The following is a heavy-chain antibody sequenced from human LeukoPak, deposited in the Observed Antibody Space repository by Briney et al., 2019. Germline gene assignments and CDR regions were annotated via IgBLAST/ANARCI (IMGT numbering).Heavy chain of an antibody. Sequence: PSETLSLTCAVYGGSFSGYYWSWIRQPPGKWLEWIGEINHSGSTNYNPSLKSRVTISVDTSKNQFSLKLSSVTAAETAVYYCARGGSGSYYAFDYWGQGTLVTVSS. CDR3: ARGGSGSYYAFDY. CDR1: GGSFSGYY. J-gene: IGHJ4*02. D-gene: IGHD1-26*01. V-gene: IGHV4-34*01. CDR2: INHSGST.